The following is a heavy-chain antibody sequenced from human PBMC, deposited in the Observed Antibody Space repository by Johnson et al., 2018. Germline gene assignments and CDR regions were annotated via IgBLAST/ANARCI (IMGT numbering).Heavy chain of an antibody. CDR3: AQPHWSGTLGYDYMDV. CDR1: GFTFSNFA. V-gene: IGHV3-23*04. Sequence: VQLVQSGGGLVQPGGSLRLSCAASGFTFSNFAMTWVRQAPGKGLEWVSTISTGDGTTTQYADSVKGRFTISRDNSMNTGFLQMYSRRAEDKAVYYCAQPHWSGTLGYDYMDVWGKGDTVTVSS. CDR2: ISTGDGTTT. J-gene: IGHJ6*03. D-gene: IGHD3-3*01.